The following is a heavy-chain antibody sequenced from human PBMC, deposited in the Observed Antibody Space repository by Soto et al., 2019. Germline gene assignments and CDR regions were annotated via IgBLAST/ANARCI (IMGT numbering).Heavy chain of an antibody. CDR2: ISTYNGNT. D-gene: IGHD3-10*01. V-gene: IGHV1-18*01. CDR3: VRDLDGSGSYYTDY. Sequence: GASVKVSCKASGYTFITCCISWVRQGPGQGLEWMGWISTYNGNTNYAQKLQGRVTMTTDTSTSTAYMELRGLRSDDTAVYYCVRDLDGSGSYYTDYWGQGTLVTVSS. CDR1: GYTFITCC. J-gene: IGHJ4*02.